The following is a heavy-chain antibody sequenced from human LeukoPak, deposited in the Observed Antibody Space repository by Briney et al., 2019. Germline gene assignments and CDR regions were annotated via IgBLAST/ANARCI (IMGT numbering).Heavy chain of an antibody. CDR1: GYTFTSSD. Sequence: ASVKVSCKASGYTFTSSDINWVRQAAGQGLEWMGWMNPNSGNAGYAQKFQGRVTMTRNTSISTVYMELSSLRSEDTAVYYCARGHRNMVATILFEYYFDYWGQGTLVTVSS. J-gene: IGHJ4*02. CDR3: ARGHRNMVATILFEYYFDY. V-gene: IGHV1-8*02. CDR2: MNPNSGNA. D-gene: IGHD5-12*01.